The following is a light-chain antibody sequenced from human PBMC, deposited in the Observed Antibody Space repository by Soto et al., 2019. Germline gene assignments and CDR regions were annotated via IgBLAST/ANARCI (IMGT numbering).Light chain of an antibody. CDR1: QDIINF. J-gene: IGKJ5*01. CDR2: RAS. CDR3: QRYNSVPIT. Sequence: DIQITQTPSSLSASVGDRVTITCRASQDIINFLAWYQQKPGTVPKILIYRASTLQSGVPSRFSGSGSGTDFTLTISSLQPEDVATYYCQRYNSVPITFGQGTRLEI. V-gene: IGKV1-27*01.